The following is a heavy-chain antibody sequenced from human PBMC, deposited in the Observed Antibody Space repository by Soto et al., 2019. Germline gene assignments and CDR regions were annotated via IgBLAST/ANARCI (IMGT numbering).Heavy chain of an antibody. J-gene: IGHJ4*02. CDR2: ISYDGSNK. CDR1: GFTFSSYA. V-gene: IGHV3-30-3*01. Sequence: VQLVESGGGLVQPGRSLRLSCAASGFTFSSYAMHWVRQAPGKGLEWVAVISYDGSNKYYADSVKGRFTISRDNSKNTLYLQMNSLRAEDTAVYYCARTNLPESGYCSSTSCYPLDYWGQGTLVTVSS. CDR3: ARTNLPESGYCSSTSCYPLDY. D-gene: IGHD2-2*01.